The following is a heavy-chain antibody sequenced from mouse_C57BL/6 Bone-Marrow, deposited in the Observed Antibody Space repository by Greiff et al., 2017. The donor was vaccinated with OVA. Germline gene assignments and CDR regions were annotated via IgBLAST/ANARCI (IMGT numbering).Heavy chain of an antibody. CDR3: ARRGGDYYWYFDV. D-gene: IGHD1-1*02. Sequence: VQGVESGAELARPGASVKLSCKASGYTFTSYGISWVKQRTGQGLEWIGEIYPRSGNTYYNEKFKGKATLTADKSSSTAYMELRSLTSEDSAVYFCARRGGDYYWYFDVWGTGTTVTVSS. J-gene: IGHJ1*03. V-gene: IGHV1-81*01. CDR2: IYPRSGNT. CDR1: GYTFTSYG.